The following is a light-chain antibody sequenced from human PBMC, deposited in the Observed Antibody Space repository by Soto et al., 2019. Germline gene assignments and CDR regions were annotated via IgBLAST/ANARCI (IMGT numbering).Light chain of an antibody. V-gene: IGLV7-43*01. CDR1: TGAVTSGYY. CDR3: LLYYGGAQV. Sequence: QAVVTQEPSLTVSPGETVTLTCASSTGAVTSGYYPNWFQQKPGQAPRPLIYSINNKHSWTPARFSGSLLGDKAALTLSGVQPEDEAEYYCLLYYGGAQVFGGGTKLTVL. J-gene: IGLJ3*02. CDR2: SIN.